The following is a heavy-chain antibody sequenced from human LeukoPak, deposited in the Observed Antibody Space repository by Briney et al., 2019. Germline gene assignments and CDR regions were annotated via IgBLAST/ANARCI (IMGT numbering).Heavy chain of an antibody. CDR2: ISSSGSTI. J-gene: IGHJ4*02. Sequence: GGSLRLSCAASGFTFSSYEMNWVRQAPGKGLERVSYISSSGSTIYYADSVKGRFTISRDNAKNSLYLQMSSLRAEDTAVYYCARAPPYCSGGSCYGGSDYWGQGTLVTVSS. CDR3: ARAPPYCSGGSCYGGSDY. CDR1: GFTFSSYE. D-gene: IGHD2-15*01. V-gene: IGHV3-48*03.